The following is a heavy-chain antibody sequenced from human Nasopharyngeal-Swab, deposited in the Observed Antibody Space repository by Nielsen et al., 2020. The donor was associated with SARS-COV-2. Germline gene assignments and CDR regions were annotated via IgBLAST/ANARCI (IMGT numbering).Heavy chain of an antibody. Sequence: ASVKVSCKASGYTFTSYDIIWVRQAPGQGLEWMGWISAYNGNTNYAQKPQGRVTMTTDTSTSTAYMKLRSLGSDDTAVYYCARGGGYSYGSGFDYWGQGTVVTVSS. J-gene: IGHJ4*02. D-gene: IGHD5-18*01. CDR1: GYTFTSYD. CDR2: ISAYNGNT. V-gene: IGHV1-18*04. CDR3: ARGGGYSYGSGFDY.